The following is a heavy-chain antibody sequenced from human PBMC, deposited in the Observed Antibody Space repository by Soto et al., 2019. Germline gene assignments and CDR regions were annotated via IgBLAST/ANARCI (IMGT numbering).Heavy chain of an antibody. D-gene: IGHD5-12*01. V-gene: IGHV4-38-2*01. CDR3: ARSSGYVPGGY. CDR1: GYPISIGYY. CDR2: IHHSGST. Sequence: KTSETLSLTCAVSGYPISIGYYCGCIRQPPGKGLEWIGIIHHSGSTYYNPSLRSRITISIDTSKNQFSLKMPSVTAADTAVYYCARSSGYVPGGYWGQGILVTVSS. J-gene: IGHJ4*02.